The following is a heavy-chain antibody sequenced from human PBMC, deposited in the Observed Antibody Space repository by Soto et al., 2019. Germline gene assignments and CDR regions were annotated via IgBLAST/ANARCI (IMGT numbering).Heavy chain of an antibody. Sequence: PSETLSLTCTVSGYSINSDHYWGWIRQPPGKGLEWIGSIYHRGSTYYNLSLRSRVSISTDTSKNQFSLKLSSVTAADTAVYYCAREERFGEQYYWGQGTLVTVSS. CDR2: IYHRGST. D-gene: IGHD3-10*01. J-gene: IGHJ4*02. CDR1: GYSINSDHY. V-gene: IGHV4-38-2*02. CDR3: AREERFGEQYY.